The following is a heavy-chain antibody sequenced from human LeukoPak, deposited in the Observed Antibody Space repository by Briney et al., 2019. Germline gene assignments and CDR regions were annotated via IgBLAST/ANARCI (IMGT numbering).Heavy chain of an antibody. CDR3: ARRLGIVVVPTGGWFDP. D-gene: IGHD2-2*03. CDR2: IYYSGST. Sequence: SETLSLTCTVSGGSISSGGYYWSWIRQHPGKGLEWIGYIYYSGSTYYNPSPKSRVTISVDTSKNQFSLKLSSVTAADTAVYYCARRLGIVVVPTGGWFDPWGQGTLVTVSS. J-gene: IGHJ5*02. CDR1: GGSISSGGYY. V-gene: IGHV4-31*03.